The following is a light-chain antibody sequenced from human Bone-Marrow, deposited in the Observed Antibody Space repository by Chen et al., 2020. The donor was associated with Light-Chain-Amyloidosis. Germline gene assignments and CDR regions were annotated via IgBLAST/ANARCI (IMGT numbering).Light chain of an antibody. CDR1: QSISSN. J-gene: IGKJ3*01. CDR2: GAS. Sequence: EIVMTQSPATLSVSPGERATLSCRASQSISSNLAWYQQKPGQAPRLLIYGASTRATGIPARFSGSVSGTVFTLTIGSLQSEDFAVYFCQQYNNWPSFGPGTKVDIK. V-gene: IGKV3-15*01. CDR3: QQYNNWPS.